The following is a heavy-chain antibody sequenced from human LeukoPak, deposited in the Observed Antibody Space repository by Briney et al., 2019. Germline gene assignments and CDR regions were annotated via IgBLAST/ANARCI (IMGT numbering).Heavy chain of an antibody. J-gene: IGHJ4*02. V-gene: IGHV4-59*11. D-gene: IGHD1-26*01. Sequence: SETLSLTCTVSGGSLSSHYWRWIRQPPGKGLEWIGYIYYSGSTNYNPSLKSRVTISVDTSKNQFSLKLSSVTAADTAVYYSARDVGATQYYFDYWGQGTLVTVSS. CDR1: GGSLSSHY. CDR3: ARDVGATQYYFDY. CDR2: IYYSGST.